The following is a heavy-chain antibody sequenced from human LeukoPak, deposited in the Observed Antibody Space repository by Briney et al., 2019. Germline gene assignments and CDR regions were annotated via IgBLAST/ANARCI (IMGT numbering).Heavy chain of an antibody. CDR1: GFIFSNSW. J-gene: IGHJ3*02. CDR3: ATSQTTSGRYGNAFDI. V-gene: IGHV3-7*01. CDR2: IKHDGGEK. Sequence: GGSLRLSCVASGFIFSNSWMSWVRQAPGKGLEWVASIKHDGGEKYYVDSVKGRFTISRDNAKNSLDLQMNNLRVEDTAVYYCATSQTTSGRYGNAFDIWGQGTTVTV. D-gene: IGHD6-19*01.